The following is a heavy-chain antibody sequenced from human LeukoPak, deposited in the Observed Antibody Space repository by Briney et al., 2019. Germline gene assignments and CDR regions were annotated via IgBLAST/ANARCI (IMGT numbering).Heavy chain of an antibody. Sequence: ASVTVSCKASGYTFTSYGISWVRQAPGQGLEWMGWISAYNGNTNYAQKPQGRVTMTTDTSTSTAYMELRSLRSDDTAVYYCARDHLLGVVVPAAMDVWGQGTTVTVSS. V-gene: IGHV1-18*01. J-gene: IGHJ6*02. D-gene: IGHD2-2*01. CDR2: ISAYNGNT. CDR1: GYTFTSYG. CDR3: ARDHLLGVVVPAAMDV.